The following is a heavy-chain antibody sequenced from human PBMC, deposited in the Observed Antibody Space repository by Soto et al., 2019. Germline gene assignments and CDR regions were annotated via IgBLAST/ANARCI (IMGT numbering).Heavy chain of an antibody. J-gene: IGHJ6*02. CDR1: GYTFTSYY. D-gene: IGHD6-19*01. Sequence: GASVKVSCKASGYTFTSYYMHWVRQAPGQGLEWMGIINPSGGSTSYAQKFQGRVTMTRDTSTSTVYMELSSLRSEDTAVYYCAREGYSSGWYGSVHYYYGMDVWGQGTTVTVSS. V-gene: IGHV1-46*01. CDR2: INPSGGST. CDR3: AREGYSSGWYGSVHYYYGMDV.